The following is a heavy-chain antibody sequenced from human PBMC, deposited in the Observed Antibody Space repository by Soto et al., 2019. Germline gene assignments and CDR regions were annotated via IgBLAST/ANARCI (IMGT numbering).Heavy chain of an antibody. V-gene: IGHV1-69*01. CDR1: GGTFNSYG. J-gene: IGHJ4*02. D-gene: IGHD3-9*01. Sequence: QVQLVQSGAEVKKPGSSVKVSCKASGGTFNSYGMGWVRQAPGQGLEWMGGIIPMIRRTNYAQKFQGRVTLTADASRSTAYMELRSLRSEDTAVYYCASWDYDVLTGYSYDDWGQGTLVTVSS. CDR3: ASWDYDVLTGYSYDD. CDR2: IIPMIRRT.